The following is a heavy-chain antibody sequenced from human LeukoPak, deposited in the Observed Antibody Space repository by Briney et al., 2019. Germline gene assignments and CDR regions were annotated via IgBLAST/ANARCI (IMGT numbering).Heavy chain of an antibody. Sequence: GGSLRLSCAASGFTFSSYAMSWVPQAPGKGLEWVSAISGSGGSTHYADSVKGRFTISRDNSKNTLYLQMNSLRAEDTAVYYCAKDRVVVVAAAFDYWGQGTLVTVSS. CDR2: ISGSGGST. CDR1: GFTFSSYA. CDR3: AKDRVVVVAAAFDY. V-gene: IGHV3-23*01. D-gene: IGHD2-15*01. J-gene: IGHJ4*02.